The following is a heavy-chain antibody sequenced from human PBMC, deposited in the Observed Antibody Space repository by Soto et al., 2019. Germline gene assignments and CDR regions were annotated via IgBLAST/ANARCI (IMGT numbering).Heavy chain of an antibody. J-gene: IGHJ4*02. V-gene: IGHV4-39*01. CDR1: CGAISSGGFY. CDR2: IYYSGST. D-gene: IGHD6-19*01. Sequence: SGTLFLPRTVSCGAISSGGFYWGWGRPPPGKGLEWIGSIYYSGSTYYNPSLKSRVTISVDTSKNQFSLKLSSVTAADTAVYYCARHEAPSGWYFDYWGRGTLVTVSS. CDR3: ARHEAPSGWYFDY.